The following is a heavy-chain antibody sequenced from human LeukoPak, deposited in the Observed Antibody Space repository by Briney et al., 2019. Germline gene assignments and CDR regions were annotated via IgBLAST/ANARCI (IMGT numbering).Heavy chain of an antibody. V-gene: IGHV3-30*18. CDR2: ISYDGSNK. Sequence: GGSLRLSCAASGFTFSSYGMHWVRQAPGKGLEWVAVISYDGSNKYYADSVKGRFTISRDNSKNTLYLQMNSLRAEDTAVYYCAKVPIVVVGKYDYWGQGTLVTVSS. J-gene: IGHJ4*02. CDR1: GFTFSSYG. CDR3: AKVPIVVVGKYDY. D-gene: IGHD3-22*01.